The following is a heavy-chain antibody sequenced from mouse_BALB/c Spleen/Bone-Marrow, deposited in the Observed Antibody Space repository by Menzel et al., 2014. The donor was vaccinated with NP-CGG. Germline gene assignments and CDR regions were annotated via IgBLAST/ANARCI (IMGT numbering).Heavy chain of an antibody. V-gene: IGHV7-3*02. CDR2: IRNKANGYTT. CDR3: ARDNYYGYHWYFDV. CDR1: GFTFTDYY. Sequence: EVKLVESRGGLVQPGGSLRLSCATSGFTFTDYYMSWVRQPPGKALEWLGFIRNKANGYTTEYSASVKGRFTISRDNSQSILYLQMNTLRAEDSATYYCARDNYYGYHWYFDVWGAGTTVTVSS. D-gene: IGHD1-2*01. J-gene: IGHJ1*01.